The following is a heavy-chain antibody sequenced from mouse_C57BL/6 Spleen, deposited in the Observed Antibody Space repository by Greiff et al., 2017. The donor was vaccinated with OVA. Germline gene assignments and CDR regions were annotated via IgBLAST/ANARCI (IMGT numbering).Heavy chain of an antibody. CDR2: INPNNGGT. D-gene: IGHD2-4*01. V-gene: IGHV1-18*01. Sequence: VQLQQSGPELVKPGASVKIPCKASGYTFTDYNMDWVKQSHGKSLEWIGDINPNNGGTIYNQKFKGKATLTVDKSSSTAYMELRSLTSEDTAVYYCARWEIGLRRCFDYWGQGTTLTVSS. J-gene: IGHJ2*01. CDR1: GYTFTDYN. CDR3: ARWEIGLRRCFDY.